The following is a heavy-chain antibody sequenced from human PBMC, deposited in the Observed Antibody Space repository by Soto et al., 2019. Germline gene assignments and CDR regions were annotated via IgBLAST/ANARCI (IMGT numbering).Heavy chain of an antibody. CDR2: INPNSGAT. Sequence: ASVKVSCKASGYTFTGYYIHWVRQAPGQGLEWMGWINPNSGATNYAQKFQGWVTMTRDTSISTAYMELSRLKSDDTAVYYCERGSGSSAWYYWGQGTLVTV. D-gene: IGHD6-19*01. CDR3: ERGSGSSAWYY. J-gene: IGHJ4*02. CDR1: GYTFTGYY. V-gene: IGHV1-2*04.